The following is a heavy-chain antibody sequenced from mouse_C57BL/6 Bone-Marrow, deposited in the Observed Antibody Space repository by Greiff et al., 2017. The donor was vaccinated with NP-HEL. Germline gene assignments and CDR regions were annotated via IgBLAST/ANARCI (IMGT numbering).Heavy chain of an antibody. J-gene: IGHJ1*03. D-gene: IGHD1-1*01. CDR1: GYTFTSYG. Sequence: QVQLQQSGAELARPGASVKLSCKASGYTFTSYGISWVKQRTGQGLEWIGEIYPRSGNTYYNEKFKGKATLTADKSSSTAYMELRSLTSEDSAVYLCARRCYSRGYVDVWGTGTTVTVSS. V-gene: IGHV1-81*01. CDR2: IYPRSGNT. CDR3: ARRCYSRGYVDV.